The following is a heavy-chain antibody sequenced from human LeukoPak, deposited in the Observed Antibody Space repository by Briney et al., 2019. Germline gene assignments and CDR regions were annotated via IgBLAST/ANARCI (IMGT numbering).Heavy chain of an antibody. Sequence: PGGSLGLSCAASGFTFSSYSMNWVRQAPGKGLGWVSSISSSSSYIYYADSVKGRFTISRDNAKNSLYLQMNSLRAEDTAVYYCARFMKYQLLLDTTLDYWGQGTLVTVSS. CDR3: ARFMKYQLLLDTTLDY. V-gene: IGHV3-21*01. CDR1: GFTFSSYS. J-gene: IGHJ4*02. CDR2: ISSSSSYI. D-gene: IGHD2-2*01.